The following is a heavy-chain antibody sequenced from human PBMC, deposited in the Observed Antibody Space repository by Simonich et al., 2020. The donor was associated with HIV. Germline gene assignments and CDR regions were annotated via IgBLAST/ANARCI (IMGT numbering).Heavy chain of an antibody. V-gene: IGHV4-34*01. D-gene: IGHD2-2*01. CDR1: GGSFSGYY. Sequence: QVQLQQWGAGLLKPSETLSLTCAVYGGSFSGYYWSWIRQPPGKGLEWIGEINHSAITNYNPSLKSRVTISVDTSKNQFSLKLSSVTAADTAVYYCARGFYQRLYYFDYWGQGTLVTVSS. CDR2: INHSAIT. J-gene: IGHJ4*02. CDR3: ARGFYQRLYYFDY.